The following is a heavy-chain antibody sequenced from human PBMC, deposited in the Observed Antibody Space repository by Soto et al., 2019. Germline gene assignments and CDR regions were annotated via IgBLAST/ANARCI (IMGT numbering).Heavy chain of an antibody. CDR1: EFTFSNYA. J-gene: IGHJ4*02. Sequence: PGGSLRLSCAASEFTFSNYAMSWVRQAPGKGLEWVSLVGGSGVTTYYADSVKGRSTISRDNSRNTLFLQMNNLRADDTAVYYCAKGATNYNLFTAYPTFDSWGQGILVTVSS. V-gene: IGHV3-23*01. D-gene: IGHD3-9*01. CDR2: VGGSGVTT. CDR3: AKGATNYNLFTAYPTFDS.